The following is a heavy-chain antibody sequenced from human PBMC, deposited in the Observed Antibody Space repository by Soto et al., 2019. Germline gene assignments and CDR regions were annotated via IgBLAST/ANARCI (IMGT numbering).Heavy chain of an antibody. Sequence: QPGGSLRLSCAASGFTFSSYAMSWVRQAPGKGLEWVSAISGSGGSTYYADSVKGRFTISRDNSKNTLYLQMNSLRAEDTAVYYCAKDLAAAWSGFLIAWGQGPLVTVSS. CDR2: ISGSGGST. J-gene: IGHJ4*02. CDR3: AKDLAAAWSGFLIA. CDR1: GFTFSSYA. V-gene: IGHV3-23*01. D-gene: IGHD6-13*01.